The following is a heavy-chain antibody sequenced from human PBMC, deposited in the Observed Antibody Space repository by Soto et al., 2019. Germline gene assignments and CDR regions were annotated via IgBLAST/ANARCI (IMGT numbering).Heavy chain of an antibody. V-gene: IGHV3-21*01. J-gene: IGHJ4*02. CDR1: GFTFSSYS. CDR3: ARDSIVATTKPGDFDY. D-gene: IGHD5-12*01. Sequence: GGSLRLSCAASGFTFSSYSRNWVRQAPGKGLEWVSSISSSSSYIYYADSVKGRFTISRDNAKNSLYLQMNSLRAEDTAVYYCARDSIVATTKPGDFDYWGQGTLVTVSS. CDR2: ISSSSSYI.